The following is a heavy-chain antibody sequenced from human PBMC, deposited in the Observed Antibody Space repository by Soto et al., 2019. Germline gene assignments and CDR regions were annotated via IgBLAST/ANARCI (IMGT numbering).Heavy chain of an antibody. D-gene: IGHD5-18*01. CDR3: ARQGYTYGYDY. CDR2: IYPGDSDT. V-gene: IGHV5-51*01. CDR1: GNSFTTYL. Sequence: PGESLKISCQGSGNSFTTYLIAWVRQMPGKGLEWLGIIYPGDSDTRYSPSFQGQVTISADKSISTAYLQWSSLKASDTAMYYCARQGYTYGYDYWGQGTQVTVSS. J-gene: IGHJ4*02.